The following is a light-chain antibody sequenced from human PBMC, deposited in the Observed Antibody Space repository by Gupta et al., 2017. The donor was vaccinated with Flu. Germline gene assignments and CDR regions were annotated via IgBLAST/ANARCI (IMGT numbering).Light chain of an antibody. V-gene: IGLV8-61*01. CDR3: VLYMGSGIWV. CDR2: STN. Sequence: TITPTCGLSSGSVSTSYYPSWYQQTPGQAPRTLIYSTNTRSSGVPDRFSGSILGNKAALTITGAQADDESDYYCVLYMGSGIWVFGGGTKLTGL. J-gene: IGLJ3*02. CDR1: SGSVSTSYY.